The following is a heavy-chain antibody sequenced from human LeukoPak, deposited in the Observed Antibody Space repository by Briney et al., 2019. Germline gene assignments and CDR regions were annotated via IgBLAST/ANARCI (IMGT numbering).Heavy chain of an antibody. Sequence: SETLSLTCTVSGGSISSYYWSWIRQPPGKGLEWIGYIYYSGSTNYNPSLKRRFTISVDTSKNQFSLKLSSVTAADTAVYYCATRKQDDFWSGYPLDQAFDIWGQGTTVTVSS. CDR1: GGSISSYY. D-gene: IGHD3-3*01. V-gene: IGHV4-59*12. CDR2: IYYSGST. CDR3: ATRKQDDFWSGYPLDQAFDI. J-gene: IGHJ3*02.